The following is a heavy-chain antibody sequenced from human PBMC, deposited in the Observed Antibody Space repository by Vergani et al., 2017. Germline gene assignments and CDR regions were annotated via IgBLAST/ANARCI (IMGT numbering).Heavy chain of an antibody. CDR2: ISAYNGNT. V-gene: IGHV1-18*04. D-gene: IGHD2-15*01. CDR3: ARAFPPPSGYCSGGSCYSTELHYGMDV. Sequence: QVQLVQSGAEVKKPGASVKVSCKASGYTFTSYGISWVRQAPGQGLEWMGWISAYNGNTNYAQKLQGRVTMTTDTSTSTAYMELRSLRSDDTAVYYCARAFPPPSGYCSGGSCYSTELHYGMDVWGQGTTVTVSS. J-gene: IGHJ6*02. CDR1: GYTFTSYG.